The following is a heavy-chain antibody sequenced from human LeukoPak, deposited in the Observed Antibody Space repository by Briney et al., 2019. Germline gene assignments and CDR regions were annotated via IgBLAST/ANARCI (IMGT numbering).Heavy chain of an antibody. CDR2: IIPIFGTA. V-gene: IGHV1-69*06. Sequence: SVKVSCKASGGTFSSYAISWVRQAPGQGLEWMGGIIPIFGTANYAQKFQGRVTITADKSTSTAYMELSSLRSEDTAAYYCALTPGSYYYYFYMDVWGKGTTVTVSS. CDR1: GGTFSSYA. D-gene: IGHD4-23*01. CDR3: ALTPGSYYYYFYMDV. J-gene: IGHJ6*03.